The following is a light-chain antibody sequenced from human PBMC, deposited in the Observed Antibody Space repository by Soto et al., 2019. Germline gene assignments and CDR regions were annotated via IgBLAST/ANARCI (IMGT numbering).Light chain of an antibody. J-gene: IGLJ3*02. CDR1: SSNIGRDT. CDR2: SNN. Sequence: QPVLTQPPSASGTPGQRVTISCSGSSSNIGRDTVNWYRQLPGTAPKLLIYSNNQRPSGVPDRFSGSKSGTSASLAISGLQSDDEADYYCATWDGSLNGGVFGGGTKLTVL. V-gene: IGLV1-44*01. CDR3: ATWDGSLNGGV.